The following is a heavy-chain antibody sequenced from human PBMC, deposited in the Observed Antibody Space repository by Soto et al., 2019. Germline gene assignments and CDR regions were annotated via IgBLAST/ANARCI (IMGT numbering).Heavy chain of an antibody. J-gene: IGHJ6*02. Sequence: PGGSLRLSCAASGFTFSSYGTHWVRQAPGKGLEWVAVISYDGSNKYYADSVKGRFTISRDNSKNTLYLQMNSLRSDDTAVYYCARDSITRVSSDVPGMDVWGQGTTVTVSS. V-gene: IGHV3-30*03. CDR2: ISYDGSNK. D-gene: IGHD3-16*01. CDR1: GFTFSSYG. CDR3: ARDSITRVSSDVPGMDV.